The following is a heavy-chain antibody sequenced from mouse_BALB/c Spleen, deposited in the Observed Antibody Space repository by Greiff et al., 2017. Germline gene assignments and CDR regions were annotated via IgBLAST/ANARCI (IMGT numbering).Heavy chain of an antibody. CDR3: ADGRAMDY. J-gene: IGHJ4*01. Sequence: VQLKQSGAELVKPGASVKLSCTASGFNIKDTYMHWVKQRPEQGLEWIGRIDPANGNTKYDPKFQGKATITADTSSNTAYLQLSSLTSEDTAVYDCADGRAMDYWGQGTSVTVSS. V-gene: IGHV14-3*02. CDR1: GFNIKDTY. D-gene: IGHD2-3*01. CDR2: IDPANGNT.